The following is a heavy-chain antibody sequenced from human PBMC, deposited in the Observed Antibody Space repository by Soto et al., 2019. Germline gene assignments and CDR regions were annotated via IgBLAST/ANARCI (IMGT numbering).Heavy chain of an antibody. D-gene: IGHD3-16*02. CDR2: IYYSGST. CDR3: AIDSGTWPGYRFFNWFDP. J-gene: IGHJ5*02. Sequence: PSETLSLTCTVSGGSISSGGYYWSWIRQHPGKGLEWIGYIYYSGSTYYNPSLKSRVTISVDTSKNQFSLKLSSVTAADTAVYYSAIDSGTWPGYRFFNWFDPWGQGTLVTVSS. V-gene: IGHV4-31*03. CDR1: GGSISSGGYY.